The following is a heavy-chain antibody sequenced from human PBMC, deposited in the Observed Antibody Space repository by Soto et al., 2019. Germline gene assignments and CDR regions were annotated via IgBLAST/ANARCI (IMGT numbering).Heavy chain of an antibody. CDR3: ARDGAYCSGTGCRDYYHYMDV. Sequence: EVQLVESGGGLVKPGGSLRLSCAASGFSFTDYSMNWVRQAPGKGLEWVSSISGSSSYIYYADSLKGRFTVSRDNAERSLFLQMNILGAEDTAVYYCARDGAYCSGTGCRDYYHYMDVWGKGTTVTVSS. D-gene: IGHD2-2*01. J-gene: IGHJ6*03. V-gene: IGHV3-21*01. CDR2: ISGSSSYI. CDR1: GFSFTDYS.